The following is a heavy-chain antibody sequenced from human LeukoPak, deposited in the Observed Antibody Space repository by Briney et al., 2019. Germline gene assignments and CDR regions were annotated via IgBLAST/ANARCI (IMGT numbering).Heavy chain of an antibody. CDR1: GYTFTGYY. D-gene: IGHD3-22*01. Sequence: GASVKVSCKASGYTFTGYYMHWVRQAPGQGLEWMGWINPNSGGTNYAQKFQGRVTMTRDTSISTAYMELSRLRSDDTAVYYCARDGAYYYDSSGYYFGDAFDIWGQGTMVTVSS. CDR3: ARDGAYYYDSSGYYFGDAFDI. J-gene: IGHJ3*02. CDR2: INPNSGGT. V-gene: IGHV1-2*02.